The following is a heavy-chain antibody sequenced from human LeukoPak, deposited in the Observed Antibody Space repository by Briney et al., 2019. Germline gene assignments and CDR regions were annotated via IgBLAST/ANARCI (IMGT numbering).Heavy chain of an antibody. Sequence: TSETLFLTCAVYGGSFSGYYWSWIRQPPGKGLEWIGEINHSGSTNYNPSLKSRVTISVDTSKNQFSLKLSSVTAADTAVYYCARGLPYDFWSGYYRTYYYYYMDVWGKGTTVTVSS. CDR1: GGSFSGYY. CDR2: INHSGST. D-gene: IGHD3-3*01. J-gene: IGHJ6*03. V-gene: IGHV4-34*01. CDR3: ARGLPYDFWSGYYRTYYYYYMDV.